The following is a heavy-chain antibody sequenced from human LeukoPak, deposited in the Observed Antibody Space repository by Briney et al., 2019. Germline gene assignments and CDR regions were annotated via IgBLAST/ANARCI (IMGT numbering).Heavy chain of an antibody. CDR3: ARGKGVVPAARGWFDY. CDR2: INHSGST. J-gene: IGHJ4*02. CDR1: GGSFSGYY. Sequence: SETLSLTCAVYGGSFSGYYWSRIRQPPGKGLEWIGEINHSGSTNYNPSLKSRVTISVDTSKNQFSLKLSSVTAADTAVYYCARGKGVVPAARGWFDYWGQGTLVTVSS. V-gene: IGHV4-34*01. D-gene: IGHD2-2*01.